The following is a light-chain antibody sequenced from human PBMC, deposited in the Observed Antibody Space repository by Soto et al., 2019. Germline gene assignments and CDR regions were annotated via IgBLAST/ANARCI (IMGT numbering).Light chain of an antibody. CDR1: SSDVGSYFY. CDR3: SIYAGGNSVI. V-gene: IGLV2-8*01. J-gene: IGLJ2*01. CDR2: EVT. Sequence: QSALTQPPSASGSPGQSVTISRTGTSSDVGSYFYVSWYQQHPGKAPKLMIYEVTKRPSGVPDRFSGSKSGNTASLTVSGLQVEDEADYYCSIYAGGNSVIFGGGTKLTVL.